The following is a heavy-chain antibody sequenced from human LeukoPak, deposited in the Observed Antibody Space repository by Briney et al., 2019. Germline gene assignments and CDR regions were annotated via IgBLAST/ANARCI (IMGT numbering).Heavy chain of an antibody. D-gene: IGHD3-10*01. CDR1: GGSISSSSYY. Sequence: PSETLSLTCTVSGGSISSSSYYWGWIRQPPGKGLEWIGSIYYSGSTYYNPSLKSRVTISVDTSKNQFSLKLSSVTAADTAVYYCASLRITMVRGVITHDFDYWGQGTLVTVSS. CDR3: ASLRITMVRGVITHDFDY. V-gene: IGHV4-39*01. J-gene: IGHJ4*02. CDR2: IYYSGST.